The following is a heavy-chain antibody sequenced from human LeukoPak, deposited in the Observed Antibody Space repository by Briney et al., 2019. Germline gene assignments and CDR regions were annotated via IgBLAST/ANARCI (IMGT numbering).Heavy chain of an antibody. Sequence: ASVKISCKASGYTSTGYYMHWVRQAPGQGLEWMGWINPNSGGTNYAQKFQGRVTMTRDTSISTAYMELSRLRSDDTAVYYCARGDRSITIFGVAFDYWGQGTLVTVSS. CDR3: ARGDRSITIFGVAFDY. CDR1: GYTSTGYY. D-gene: IGHD3-3*01. CDR2: INPNSGGT. J-gene: IGHJ4*02. V-gene: IGHV1-2*02.